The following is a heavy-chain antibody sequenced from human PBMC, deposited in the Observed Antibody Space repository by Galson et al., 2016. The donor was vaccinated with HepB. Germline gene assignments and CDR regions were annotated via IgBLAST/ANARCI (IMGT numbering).Heavy chain of an antibody. CDR1: GGSISSYS. V-gene: IGHV4-59*01. Sequence: SETLSLTCSVSGGSISSYSWSWIRQSPGKGLEWIGYIYYSGRTNYNPSLKSRVTISVDTSKNQFSLKLKSVTAADTAVYYCARDRDSSSYYSLDYWGQGTLVTVSS. J-gene: IGHJ4*02. CDR2: IYYSGRT. D-gene: IGHD3-22*01. CDR3: ARDRDSSSYYSLDY.